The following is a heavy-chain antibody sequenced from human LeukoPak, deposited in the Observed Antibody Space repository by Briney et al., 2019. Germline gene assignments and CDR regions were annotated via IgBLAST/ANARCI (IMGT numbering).Heavy chain of an antibody. Sequence: GGSLRLSCAASGFTFSSYAMHWVRQAPGKGLEWLAVISYDGSNKYYADSVKGRFTISRDNSKNTLYLQMNSLRAEDTAVYYCARDQNLYYSSSWYDYWGQGTLVTVSS. CDR3: ARDQNLYYSSSWYDY. CDR2: ISYDGSNK. CDR1: GFTFSSYA. V-gene: IGHV3-30*01. J-gene: IGHJ4*02. D-gene: IGHD6-13*01.